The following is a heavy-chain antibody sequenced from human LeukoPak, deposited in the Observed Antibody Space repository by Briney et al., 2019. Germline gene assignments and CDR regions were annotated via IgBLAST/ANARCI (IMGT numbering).Heavy chain of an antibody. J-gene: IGHJ4*02. CDR1: GYTLTELS. D-gene: IGHD3-22*01. V-gene: IGHV1-24*01. CDR3: ATMRGYYYDSSGHYYS. CDR2: FDPEDGET. Sequence: ASVKVSCKVSGYTLTELSMHWVRQAPGKGLEWMGGFDPEDGETIYAQKFQGRVTMTEDTSTDTAYMELSSLRSEDTAVYYCATMRGYYYDSSGHYYSWGQGTLVTVSS.